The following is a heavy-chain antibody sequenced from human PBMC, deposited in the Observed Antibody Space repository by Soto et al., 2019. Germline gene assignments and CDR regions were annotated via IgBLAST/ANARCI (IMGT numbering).Heavy chain of an antibody. CDR3: ARARVTMGGFDYYYYMDV. CDR1: GFTFSSYS. J-gene: IGHJ6*03. CDR2: ISSSSSTI. V-gene: IGHV3-48*01. Sequence: EVQLVESGGGLVQPGGSLRLSCAASGFTFSSYSMNWVRQAPGKGLEWVSYISSSSSTIYYADSVKGRFTISRDNAKNSLYLQMNSLRAEDTAVYYCARARVTMGGFDYYYYMDVWGKGTTVTVSS. D-gene: IGHD3-10*01.